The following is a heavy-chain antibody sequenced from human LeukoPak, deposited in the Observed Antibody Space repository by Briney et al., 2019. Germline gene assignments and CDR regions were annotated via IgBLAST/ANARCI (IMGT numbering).Heavy chain of an antibody. CDR3: ARGQSSYYAMDV. J-gene: IGHJ6*02. CDR2: THYRSKWYN. V-gene: IGHV6-1*01. CDR1: GHSVSTNGAA. Sequence: SQTLSLTCAISGHSVSTNGAAWNWIRQSPSRGLGWLGRTHYRSKWYNDYAVSVKSRITINPDTSKNQFSLQLTSVTPEDTAVYYCARGQSSYYAMDVWGQGTTVTVSS.